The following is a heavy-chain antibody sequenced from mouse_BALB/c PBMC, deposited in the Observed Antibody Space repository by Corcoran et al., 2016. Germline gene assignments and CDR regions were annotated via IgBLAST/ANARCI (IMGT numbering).Heavy chain of an antibody. CDR1: GYTFTNYG. Sequence: QIQLVQSGPELKKPGETVKISCKASGYTFTNYGMNWVKQAPGKGLKWMGWINTYTGEPTYADDFKGRFAFSLETSASTAYLQINNLKNEDTATYFCARITTVLRDYYAMDYWGQGTSATVYS. D-gene: IGHD1-1*01. CDR2: INTYTGEP. CDR3: ARITTVLRDYYAMDY. V-gene: IGHV9-3-1*01. J-gene: IGHJ4*01.